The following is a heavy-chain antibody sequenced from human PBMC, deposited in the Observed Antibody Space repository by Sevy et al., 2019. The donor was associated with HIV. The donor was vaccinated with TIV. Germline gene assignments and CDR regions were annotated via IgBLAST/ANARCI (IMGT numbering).Heavy chain of an antibody. V-gene: IGHV3-30*18. Sequence: GGSLRLSCAASGFTFSSHGMHWVRQAPGKGLEWVAFISYDGSKKYYTDTVKGRFTISRDNSKNRVYLQMNSLRAEDRAVYSCAKLRSAFGPLDDWGQGTLVTVSS. CDR1: GFTFSSHG. CDR2: ISYDGSKK. J-gene: IGHJ4*02. CDR3: AKLRSAFGPLDD. D-gene: IGHD3-16*01.